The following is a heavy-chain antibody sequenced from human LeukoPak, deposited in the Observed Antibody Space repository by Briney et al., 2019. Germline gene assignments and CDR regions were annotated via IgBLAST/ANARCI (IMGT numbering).Heavy chain of an antibody. CDR3: ARVLGSGYPYYYYYGMDV. Sequence: GRSLRLSCAASGFTVSSNYMSWVRQAPGKGLEWVSVIYSGGSTYYADSVKGRFTISRDNSKNTLYLQMNSLRAEDTAVYYCARVLGSGYPYYYYYGMDVWGQGATVTVSS. J-gene: IGHJ6*02. V-gene: IGHV3-53*01. CDR2: IYSGGST. D-gene: IGHD3-22*01. CDR1: GFTVSSNY.